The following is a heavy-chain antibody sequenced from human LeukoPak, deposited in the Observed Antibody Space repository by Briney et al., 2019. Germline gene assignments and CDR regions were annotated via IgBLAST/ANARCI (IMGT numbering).Heavy chain of an antibody. J-gene: IGHJ4*02. Sequence: GASVKVSCKASGYTFTSYGISWVRQAPGQGLEWLGWTSGFTGDTLYPLRFQGRITMTTDRSTNTAFMELRSLRPDDTAVYFCARDSFTDVTTPCDYWGQGTLVTVSS. CDR1: GYTFTSYG. V-gene: IGHV1-18*01. D-gene: IGHD1-1*01. CDR3: ARDSFTDVTTPCDY. CDR2: TSGFTGDT.